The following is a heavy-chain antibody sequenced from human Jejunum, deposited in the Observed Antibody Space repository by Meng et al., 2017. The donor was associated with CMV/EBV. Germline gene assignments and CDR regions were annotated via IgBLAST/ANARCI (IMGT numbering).Heavy chain of an antibody. CDR2: TRPGDSET. D-gene: IGHD2-2*01. Sequence: IAWVRQMPGKGLGWMGVTRPGDSETRYSPSFQGQVTISADKSTSTAYLQWSSLKASDTAIYYCARKEGYCSSTSCPDYFYYGMDVWGQGTTVTVSS. V-gene: IGHV5-51*01. J-gene: IGHJ6*02. CDR3: ARKEGYCSSTSCPDYFYYGMDV.